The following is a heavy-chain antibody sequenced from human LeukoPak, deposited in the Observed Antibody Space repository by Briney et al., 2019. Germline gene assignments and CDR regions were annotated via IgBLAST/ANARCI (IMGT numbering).Heavy chain of an antibody. D-gene: IGHD2/OR15-2a*01. V-gene: IGHV4-59*01. CDR3: ARKNDFDI. Sequence: SETLSLTCTVSGGSITSDHWNWIRQPPGKGLEWIGCIYYSGNTYYNPSLKSRVTISVDMSKNQFSLWLTSVTAADTAVYYCARKNDFDIWGQGTLVTVSS. J-gene: IGHJ3*02. CDR2: IYYSGNT. CDR1: GGSITSDH.